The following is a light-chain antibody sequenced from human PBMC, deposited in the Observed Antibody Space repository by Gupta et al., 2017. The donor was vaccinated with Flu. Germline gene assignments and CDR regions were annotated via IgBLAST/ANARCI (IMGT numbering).Light chain of an antibody. CDR2: GAS. CDR1: QGVGSNY. V-gene: IGKV3-20*01. CDR3: QQDGDSVGT. J-gene: IGKJ1*01. Sequence: EMVLTQSPGTLSLSPGERATLSCRASQGVGSNYLAWYQQKSCQAPRVLIYGASSRATDVPDRISGSGSGTDFTLTISIREPEDFAVYYCQQDGDSVGTFGQGTKVEIK.